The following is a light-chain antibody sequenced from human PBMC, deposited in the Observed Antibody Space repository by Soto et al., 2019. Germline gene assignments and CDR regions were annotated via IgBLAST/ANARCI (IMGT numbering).Light chain of an antibody. CDR1: QTISTY. CDR3: QQSDSTPYT. V-gene: IGKV1-39*01. CDR2: DAS. J-gene: IGKJ2*01. Sequence: IQITQSPSSLSASVGDRVTITCRASQTISTYLNWYQQKPGKAPRLLIYDASSLLSGVPSRFSGSGSGTDFTLTIASLQPEDFSTYYCQQSDSTPYTLGQGTKVDIK.